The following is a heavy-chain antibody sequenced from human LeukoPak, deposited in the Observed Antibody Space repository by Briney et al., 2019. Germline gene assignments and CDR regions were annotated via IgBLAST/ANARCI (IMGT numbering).Heavy chain of an antibody. CDR1: GFTFSTYN. D-gene: IGHD4-17*01. CDR3: AREPGNNGDLDY. J-gene: IGHJ4*02. Sequence: PGGSLRLSCAASGFTFSTYNMNWVRQAPGKGLEWVSFISTSGSSTFYADSMKGRFAISRDNAKSSLYLQMSSLRAEDTAVYYCAREPGNNGDLDYWGQGTLVTVSS. CDR2: ISTSGSST. V-gene: IGHV3-21*01.